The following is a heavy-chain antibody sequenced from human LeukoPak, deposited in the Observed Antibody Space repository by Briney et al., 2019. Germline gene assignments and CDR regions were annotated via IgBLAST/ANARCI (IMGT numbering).Heavy chain of an antibody. D-gene: IGHD3-10*01. J-gene: IGHJ3*02. V-gene: IGHV3-30*04. Sequence: PGGSLRLSCAASGFAFSSYAMHWVRQAPGKGLEWVAIISYDGITESYSDSVKSRFTISRDNAKNSLYLQMNSLRAEDTAVYYCARGGLLWFGELLFAFDIWGQGTMVTVSS. CDR1: GFAFSSYA. CDR3: ARGGLLWFGELLFAFDI. CDR2: ISYDGITE.